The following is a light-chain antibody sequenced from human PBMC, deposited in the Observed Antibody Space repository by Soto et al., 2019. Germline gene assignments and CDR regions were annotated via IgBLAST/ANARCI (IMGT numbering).Light chain of an antibody. CDR3: QSYDNRLRTPYV. V-gene: IGLV1-40*01. CDR2: GNI. CDR1: SSNIGAFYD. Sequence: QSVLTQPPSVSGAPGQRIIISCTGNSSNIGAFYDVHWYQQLPGIAPKLLIYGNINRPSGVPDRFSGSKSGTSASLAITGLQAEDEADYYCQSYDNRLRTPYVFGTGTKVTVL. J-gene: IGLJ1*01.